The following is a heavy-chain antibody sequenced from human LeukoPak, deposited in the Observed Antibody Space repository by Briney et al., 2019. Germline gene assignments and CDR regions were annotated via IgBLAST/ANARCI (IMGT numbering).Heavy chain of an antibody. V-gene: IGHV1-8*03. CDR3: ARGLSPLWGGATDAFDI. CDR2: MNPNSGNT. J-gene: IGHJ3*02. Sequence: ASVKVSCKASGYTFTSYDINWVRQATGQGLEWMGWMNPNSGNTGYAQKFQGRVTITRNTSISTAYMELSSLRSEDTAVYYCARGLSPLWGGATDAFDIWGQGIMVTVSS. CDR1: GYTFTSYD. D-gene: IGHD3-16*01.